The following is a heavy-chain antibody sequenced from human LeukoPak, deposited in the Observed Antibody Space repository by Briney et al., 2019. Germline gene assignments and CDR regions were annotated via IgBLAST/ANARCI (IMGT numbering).Heavy chain of an antibody. Sequence: SETLSLTCTVSGASISSYYWSWIRQPPGKGLAWIGYISYSGSPNYNPSLKSRVTISADTSKNQFSLNLSSVTAADTAVYYCARVGHIVAAGTYDWWGQGTLVTVSS. CDR1: GASISSYY. D-gene: IGHD6-13*01. CDR2: ISYSGSP. CDR3: ARVGHIVAAGTYDW. J-gene: IGHJ4*02. V-gene: IGHV4-59*08.